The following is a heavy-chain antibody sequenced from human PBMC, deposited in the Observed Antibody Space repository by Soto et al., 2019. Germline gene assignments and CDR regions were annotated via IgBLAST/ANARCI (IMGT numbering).Heavy chain of an antibody. CDR1: GYTFTSYG. Sequence: ASVKVSCKASGYTFTSYGISWVRQAPGQGLEWMGWISAYNGNTNYAQKLQGRVTMNTDTSASTAYMELRSLRSDDTAVYYCARSLGSGWYWGYYYFDYWGQGTLVTVS. CDR3: ARSLGSGWYWGYYYFDY. J-gene: IGHJ4*02. V-gene: IGHV1-18*01. CDR2: ISAYNGNT. D-gene: IGHD6-19*01.